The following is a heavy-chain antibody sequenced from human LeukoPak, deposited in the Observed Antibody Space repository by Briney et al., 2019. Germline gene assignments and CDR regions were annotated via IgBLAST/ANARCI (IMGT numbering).Heavy chain of an antibody. CDR2: LSGSGGDT. Sequence: GGSLRLSCAASGFTFSRNAMSWVRQAPRKRLEWVSSLSGSGGDTYYADSVKGRFTISRDNSKNTVYLQMNSLRAEDTAVYYCAKDPYGTRYFDYWGQGTLVTVSS. D-gene: IGHD2-2*01. CDR1: GFTFSRNA. V-gene: IGHV3-23*01. J-gene: IGHJ4*02. CDR3: AKDPYGTRYFDY.